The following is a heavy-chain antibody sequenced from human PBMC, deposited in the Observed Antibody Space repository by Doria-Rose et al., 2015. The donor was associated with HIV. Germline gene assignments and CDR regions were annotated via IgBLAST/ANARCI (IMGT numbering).Heavy chain of an antibody. CDR2: IFSDDER. V-gene: IGHV2-26*01. CDR3: ARIKSSRWYHKYYFDF. D-gene: IGHD6-13*01. Sequence: SGPVLVKPTETLTLTCTVSGVSLSSPGMGVSWIRRPPGKALEWLANIFSDDERSYKTSLKSRLTISRCTSKSQVFITMTDMDPVDTATYYCARIKSSRWYHKYYFDFWGQGTLVIVSA. CDR1: GVSLSSPGMG. J-gene: IGHJ4*02.